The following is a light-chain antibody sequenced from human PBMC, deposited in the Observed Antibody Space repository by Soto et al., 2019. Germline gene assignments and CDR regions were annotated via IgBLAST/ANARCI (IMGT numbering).Light chain of an antibody. CDR3: QQYDHLSLT. V-gene: IGKV1-33*01. Sequence: DIQMTQSPSTLSGSVGYRFTITCRASQTISSWLAWYQQKPGKAPKLLIYDASNLEAGVPSRFRGSGSGTYFTFTIHSLQPEDVATYYCQQYDHLSLTFGGGTTGDIK. CDR1: QTISSW. CDR2: DAS. J-gene: IGKJ4*01.